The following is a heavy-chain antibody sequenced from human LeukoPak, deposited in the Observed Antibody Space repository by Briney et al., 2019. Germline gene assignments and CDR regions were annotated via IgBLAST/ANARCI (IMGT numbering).Heavy chain of an antibody. J-gene: IGHJ4*02. D-gene: IGHD6-19*01. CDR1: GFTFSSTH. Sequence: GGSLRLSCAASGFTFSSTHMHWVRQAPGKGLEWVAIISSDGSHKYYADSVKGRFTFSRDNSNNTLYLQMNGLRAEDTAVYYCAKDLMGGWSLDYWGQGTLLTVSS. CDR2: ISSDGSHK. CDR3: AKDLMGGWSLDY. V-gene: IGHV3-30*18.